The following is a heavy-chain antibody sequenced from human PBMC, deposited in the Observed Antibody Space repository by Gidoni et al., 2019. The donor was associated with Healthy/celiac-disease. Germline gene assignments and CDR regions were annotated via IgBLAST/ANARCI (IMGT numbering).Heavy chain of an antibody. V-gene: IGHV2-70*01. J-gene: IGHJ6*03. Sequence: QVTLRESGPALVKPTQTLTLTCTFSGFSLSTSGMCVSWIRQPPGKALEWLALIDWDDDKYYSTSLKTRLTISKDTSKNQVVLTMTNMDPVDTATYYCARIGRNLLRGYYYYYMDVWGKGTTVTVSS. CDR3: ARIGRNLLRGYYYYYMDV. CDR2: IDWDDDK. D-gene: IGHD1-26*01. CDR1: GFSLSTSGMC.